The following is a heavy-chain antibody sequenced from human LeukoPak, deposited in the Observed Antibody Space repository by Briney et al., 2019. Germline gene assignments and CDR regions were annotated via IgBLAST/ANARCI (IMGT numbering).Heavy chain of an antibody. CDR3: AKASRYSSSLRFDY. Sequence: GGSLRLSCAASGFTFSSYGMHWVRQASGKGLEWVGRIRSKANSYATAYAASVKGRFTISRDDSKNTAYLQMNSLKTEDTAVYYCAKASRYSSSLRFDYWGQGTLVTVSS. J-gene: IGHJ4*02. V-gene: IGHV3-73*01. CDR1: GFTFSSYG. D-gene: IGHD6-6*01. CDR2: IRSKANSYAT.